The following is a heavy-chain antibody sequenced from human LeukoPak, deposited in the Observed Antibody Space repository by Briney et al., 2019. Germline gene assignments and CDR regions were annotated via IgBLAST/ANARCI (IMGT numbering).Heavy chain of an antibody. Sequence: NPGGSLRLSCAASGFTFSTYYMNWVRQAPGKGLEWVSSITTSSSYIYYADSVKGRFTISRDNAKNSLYLQMNSLRAEDTAVYYCARDLGGYSYGSHFDYWGQGTLVTVSS. CDR3: ARDLGGYSYGSHFDY. D-gene: IGHD5-18*01. V-gene: IGHV3-21*01. CDR1: GFTFSTYY. J-gene: IGHJ4*02. CDR2: ITTSSSYI.